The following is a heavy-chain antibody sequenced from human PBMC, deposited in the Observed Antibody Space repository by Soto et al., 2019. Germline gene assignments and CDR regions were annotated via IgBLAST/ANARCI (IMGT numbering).Heavy chain of an antibody. CDR3: ARGSGGYCSSTSCYTGDYYYYYMDV. D-gene: IGHD2-2*02. Sequence: PGESPKISCKGSGYRFTSYWIGWVRQMPGKGLEWMGIIYPGDSDTRYSPSFQVQVTISADKSITTAYLQWSSLKASDTARYYCARGSGGYCSSTSCYTGDYYYYYMDVWGKGTTVTVS. CDR2: IYPGDSDT. V-gene: IGHV5-51*01. J-gene: IGHJ6*03. CDR1: GYRFTSYW.